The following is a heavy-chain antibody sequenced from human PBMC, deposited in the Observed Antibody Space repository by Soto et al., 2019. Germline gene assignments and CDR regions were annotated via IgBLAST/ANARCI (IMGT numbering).Heavy chain of an antibody. CDR3: ARGGRYYDSSGYLLGHAFDI. CDR1: GGTFSSYA. J-gene: IGHJ3*02. CDR2: IIPIFGTA. Sequence: ASVKVSCKASGGTFSSYAISWVRQAPGQGLEWMGGIIPIFGTANYAQKFQGRVTITADESTSTAYMELSSLRSEDTAVYYCARGGRYYDSSGYLLGHAFDIWGQGTMVTVS. D-gene: IGHD3-22*01. V-gene: IGHV1-69*13.